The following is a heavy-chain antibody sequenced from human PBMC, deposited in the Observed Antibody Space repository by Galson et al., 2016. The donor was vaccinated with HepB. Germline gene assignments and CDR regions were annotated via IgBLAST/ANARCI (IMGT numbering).Heavy chain of an antibody. V-gene: IGHV3-23*01. D-gene: IGHD2-2*01. CDR3: AKDQLIVVVPAAGNWFGP. Sequence: SLRLSCAASGVSFSSFDMSWVRQPPGKGLEWVSSVDSSGDFTYYADSVKGRFTISRDNSKSTLYLQMNGLTAEDTAIYYCAKDQLIVVVPAAGNWFGPWGPGTQVTVSS. CDR2: VDSSGDFT. CDR1: GVSFSSFD. J-gene: IGHJ5*02.